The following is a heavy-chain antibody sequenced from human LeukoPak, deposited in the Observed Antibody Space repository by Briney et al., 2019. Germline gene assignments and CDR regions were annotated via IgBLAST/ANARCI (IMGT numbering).Heavy chain of an antibody. D-gene: IGHD3-22*01. V-gene: IGHV4-59*01. CDR1: GGSTSSYY. Sequence: SETLSLTCTVSGGSTSSYYWSWIRQPPGKGLEWIGYIYYSGSTNYNPSLKSRVTISVDTSKNQFSLKLSSVTAADTAVYYCARRSGYYDSIWGQGTMVTVSS. J-gene: IGHJ3*02. CDR3: ARRSGYYDSI. CDR2: IYYSGST.